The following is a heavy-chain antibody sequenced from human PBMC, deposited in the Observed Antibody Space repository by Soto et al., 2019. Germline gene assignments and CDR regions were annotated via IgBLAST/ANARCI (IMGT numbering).Heavy chain of an antibody. Sequence: PGGSLRLSCAASGFTFSSYSMNWVRQAPGKGLEWVSSISSSSSYIYYADSVKGRFTISRGNAKNSLYLQMNGLRAEDTAVYYCASGYDFWSGYNWFDPWGQGTLVTVSS. J-gene: IGHJ5*02. D-gene: IGHD3-3*01. CDR2: ISSSSSYI. V-gene: IGHV3-21*01. CDR1: GFTFSSYS. CDR3: ASGYDFWSGYNWFDP.